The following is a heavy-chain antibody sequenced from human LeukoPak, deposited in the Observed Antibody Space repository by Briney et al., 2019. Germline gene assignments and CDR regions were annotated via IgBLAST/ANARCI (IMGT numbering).Heavy chain of an antibody. D-gene: IGHD4-17*01. J-gene: IGHJ4*02. CDR2: ITWNGDTI. CDR3: ARDSKTHGDYGGDFDY. CDR1: GFTLDDYG. V-gene: IGHV3-20*04. Sequence: PGGSLRLSCAASGFTLDDYGMSGVRQAPGKGVEGVSGITWNGDTIGYAGSVKGRFTISRDNAKNFLYLQMNSLRAEDTAVYYCARDSKTHGDYGGDFDYWGQGTLVTVSS.